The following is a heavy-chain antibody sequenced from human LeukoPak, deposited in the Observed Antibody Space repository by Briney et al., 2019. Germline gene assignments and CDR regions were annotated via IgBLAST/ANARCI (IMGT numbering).Heavy chain of an antibody. D-gene: IGHD6-19*01. CDR1: GGTFSSYA. Sequence: ASVKVSCKASGGTFSSYAISWVRQATGQGLEWMGRINPNSGGTNYAQKFQGRVTMTRDTSISTAYMELSRLRSDDTAVYYCARNSGIAVADYWGQGTLVTVSS. CDR2: INPNSGGT. CDR3: ARNSGIAVADY. J-gene: IGHJ4*02. V-gene: IGHV1-2*06.